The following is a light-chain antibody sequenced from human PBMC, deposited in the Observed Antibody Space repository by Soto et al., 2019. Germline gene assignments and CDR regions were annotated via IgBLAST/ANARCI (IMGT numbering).Light chain of an antibody. CDR1: QSFSSTY. J-gene: IGKJ1*01. CDR3: HQDGTSPRT. CDR2: GAS. Sequence: IGLTQSPCTLSLSPGERATLSCRASQSFSSTYLAWYQQKPGQAPMLLIYGASSRATGIPDRVSGSGSGTDFTLTISRLEPEDFAVYYCHQDGTSPRTFGQGTKVEIK. V-gene: IGKV3-20*01.